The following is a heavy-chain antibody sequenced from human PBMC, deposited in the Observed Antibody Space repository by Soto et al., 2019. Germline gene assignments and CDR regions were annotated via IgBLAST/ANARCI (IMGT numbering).Heavy chain of an antibody. V-gene: IGHV1-8*01. Sequence: ASVKVSCKASGYTFTSYDINWVRQATGQGLEWMGWMNPGSSNTSYAQKFQGRVTITRNTSASTAYMELSSLRSEDTAVYYCARALRSFASNGAYDIWGQGTMVTVS. CDR3: ARALRSFASNGAYDI. J-gene: IGHJ3*02. CDR2: MNPGSSNT. D-gene: IGHD7-27*01. CDR1: GYTFTSYD.